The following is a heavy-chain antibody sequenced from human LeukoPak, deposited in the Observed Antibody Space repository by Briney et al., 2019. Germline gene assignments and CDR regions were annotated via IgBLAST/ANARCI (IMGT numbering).Heavy chain of an antibody. V-gene: IGHV4-39*01. J-gene: IGHJ6*03. CDR1: GGSISSSSNY. CDR3: ARHIGYYYYYYYMDV. D-gene: IGHD5-18*01. CDR2: IYNRGST. Sequence: PSETLSLTCSVTGGSISSSSNYWGWIRQPPGKGLEWIGNIYNRGSTYYNPSLKSRVTISVDTSKNQFSLKLSSVTAADTAVYYCARHIGYYYYYYYMDVWGKGTTVTVSS.